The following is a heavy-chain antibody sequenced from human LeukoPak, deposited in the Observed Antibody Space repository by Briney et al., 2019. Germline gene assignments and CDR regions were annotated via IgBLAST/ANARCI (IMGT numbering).Heavy chain of an antibody. Sequence: PSETLSLTCTVSGGSISIHYWSCIRQSPGKGLEWIGYIYSSGSSNYNPSLKSRVTISVDTSKNQFSLKLSSVSAADTAVYYCASHGHSSSWAFDYWVQGTLVTVSS. V-gene: IGHV4-59*11. D-gene: IGHD6-13*01. CDR2: IYSSGSS. CDR3: ASHGHSSSWAFDY. CDR1: GGSISIHY. J-gene: IGHJ4*02.